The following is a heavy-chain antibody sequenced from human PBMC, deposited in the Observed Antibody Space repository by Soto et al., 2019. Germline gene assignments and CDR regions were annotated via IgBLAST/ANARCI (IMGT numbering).Heavy chain of an antibody. CDR1: GGSLSNYG. Sequence: QVQLVQSGAEVKKPGSSVKVSCKASGGSLSNYGISWVRQAPGQGLEWMGAIIPVFGTPNYAQKFQDRVTXXAXXSTTTVYMEVRSLTSEDTAVYYCARGCATKIVVTTYYAMDVWGQGTTVTVSS. J-gene: IGHJ6*02. V-gene: IGHV1-69*12. CDR3: ARGCATKIVVTTYYAMDV. CDR2: IIPVFGTP. D-gene: IGHD3-22*01.